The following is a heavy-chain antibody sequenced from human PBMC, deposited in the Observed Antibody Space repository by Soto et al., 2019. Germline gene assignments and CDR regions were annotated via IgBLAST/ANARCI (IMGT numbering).Heavy chain of an antibody. Sequence: SETLSLTCTVSGGSVRSVGDYWIWIRQPPGKGLEWIGYIYYSGSTNYNPSLKSRVTISVDKSKNQFSLKLSSVTAADTAVYYCASPNNPSISAFRGKGTLVPGSP. D-gene: IGHD2-2*02. CDR2: IYYSGST. V-gene: IGHV4-61*08. CDR1: GGSVRSVGDY. J-gene: IGHJ1*01. CDR3: ASPNNPSISAF.